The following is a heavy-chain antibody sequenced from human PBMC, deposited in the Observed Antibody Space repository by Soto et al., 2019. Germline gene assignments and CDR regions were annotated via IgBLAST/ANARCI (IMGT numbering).Heavy chain of an antibody. V-gene: IGHV1-69*13. CDR3: ARERRIAVAGTFFDY. J-gene: IGHJ4*02. CDR2: IIPIFGTA. Sequence: SVKVSCKASGGTFSSYAISWVRQAPGQGLEWMGGIIPIFGTANYAQKFQGRVTITADESTSTAYMELSSLRSEDTAVYYCARERRIAVAGTFFDYWGQGTLVTVSS. CDR1: GGTFSSYA. D-gene: IGHD6-19*01.